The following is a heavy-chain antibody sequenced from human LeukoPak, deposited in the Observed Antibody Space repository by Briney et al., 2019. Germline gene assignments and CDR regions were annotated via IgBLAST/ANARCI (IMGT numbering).Heavy chain of an antibody. CDR1: VFTFSDCA. CDR3: ASRTNSGPPF. Sequence: GGSLRLSCAASVFTFSDCAVHWVRQAPDKGLEWVALISYDGSNKYYADSVKGRFTISRDNSKNTMSLQMNSLRREDTAVYYCASRTNSGPPFWGQGTLVTVSS. CDR2: ISYDGSNK. V-gene: IGHV3-30-3*01. D-gene: IGHD3-10*01. J-gene: IGHJ1*01.